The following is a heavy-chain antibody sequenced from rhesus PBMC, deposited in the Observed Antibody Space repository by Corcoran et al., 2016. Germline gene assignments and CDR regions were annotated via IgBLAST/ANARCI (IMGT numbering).Heavy chain of an antibody. CDR3: AKDMMIAADTY. Sequence: EVKLVESGGGAVQPVGSLRLSCAASGFTVDDSAMNWVRQAPGKGLGWVSGISWVGGRTCYADSVKSRFSISRDNAKNSLYLPMDRLRAEDTALYYCAKDMMIAADTYWGQGVLVTVSS. CDR1: GFTVDDSA. V-gene: IGHV3-201*01. D-gene: IGHD6-19*01. CDR2: ISWVGGRT. J-gene: IGHJ4*01.